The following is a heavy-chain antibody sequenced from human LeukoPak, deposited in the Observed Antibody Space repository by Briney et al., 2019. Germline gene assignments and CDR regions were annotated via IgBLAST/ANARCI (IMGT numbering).Heavy chain of an antibody. V-gene: IGHV4-34*08. CDR1: GFTFSSYS. CDR2: INHRGST. J-gene: IGHJ6*02. D-gene: IGHD2-2*01. Sequence: GSLRLSCAASGFTFSSYSMNWIRQSPGKGLEWIGEINHRGSTNYNPSLKSRITISVDTSKTQFSLKMSSVTAADTAVYFCAGYYSSIYGIDVWGQGTSVTVSS. CDR3: AGYYSSIYGIDV.